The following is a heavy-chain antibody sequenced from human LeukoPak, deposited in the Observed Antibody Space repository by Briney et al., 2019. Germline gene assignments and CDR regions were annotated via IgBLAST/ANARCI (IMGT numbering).Heavy chain of an antibody. V-gene: IGHV3-23*01. CDR1: GFTFSSYA. D-gene: IGHD6-6*01. J-gene: IGHJ4*02. Sequence: GGSLRLSCASSGFTFSSYAMSWVRQAPGEGLEWVSATRGPGGSRDYAGSVRGRFTISRDNSKNTLYLQMNSPRAEDTAIYYCAKKVGLVSAPLYYFDLWGQGTLVTLST. CDR3: AKKVGLVSAPLYYFDL. CDR2: TRGPGGSR.